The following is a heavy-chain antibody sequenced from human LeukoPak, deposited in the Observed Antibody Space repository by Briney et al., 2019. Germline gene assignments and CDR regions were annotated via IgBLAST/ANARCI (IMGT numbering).Heavy chain of an antibody. V-gene: IGHV3-73*01. CDR2: IRSKANSYAT. D-gene: IGHD1-26*01. CDR1: GFTFSGSA. Sequence: GGSLRLSCAAPGFTFSGSAMHWVRQASGKGLEWVGRIRSKANSYATAYAASVKGRFTISRDDSKNTAYLQMNSLKTEDTAVYYCTRPSGSYSNTDYWGQGTLVTVSS. CDR3: TRPSGSYSNTDY. J-gene: IGHJ4*02.